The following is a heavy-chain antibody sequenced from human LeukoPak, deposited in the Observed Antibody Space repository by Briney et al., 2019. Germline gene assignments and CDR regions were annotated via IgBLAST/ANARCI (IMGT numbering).Heavy chain of an antibody. CDR1: GLSLNNYA. CDR3: AKAPVTSCRGAFCYPFDY. CDR2: SSSSDDGK. D-gene: IGHD2-21*01. V-gene: IGHV3-23*01. Sequence: GGSLRLSCTASGLSLNNYAMSWGRQVAGKGLEWVSASSSSDDGKWYAESVRGRFTISRDTSKNTVYLQMNSLRVEDAGVYYCAKAPVTSCRGAFCYPFDYWGHGTLVTVSS. J-gene: IGHJ4*01.